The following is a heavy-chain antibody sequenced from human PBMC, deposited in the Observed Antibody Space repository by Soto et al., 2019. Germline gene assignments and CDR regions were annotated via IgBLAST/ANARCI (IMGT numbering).Heavy chain of an antibody. V-gene: IGHV3-30*04. Sequence: QVQLVESGGGVVQPGRSLRLSCAASGFTFSTYAMHWVRQAPGKGLEWVAVISYDGKNQFYADSVKGRFTISRDNSKNTLYLHMNSLRVEDTSVYFCARDLLPLAGVHWAANRFDPWGQGTLVSVSS. J-gene: IGHJ5*02. CDR2: ISYDGKNQ. D-gene: IGHD3-22*01. CDR1: GFTFSTYA. CDR3: ARDLLPLAGVHWAANRFDP.